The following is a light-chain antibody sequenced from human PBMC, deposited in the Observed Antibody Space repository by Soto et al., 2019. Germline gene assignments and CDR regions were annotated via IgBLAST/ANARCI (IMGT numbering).Light chain of an antibody. CDR1: SSDVGAYNF. J-gene: IGLJ2*01. V-gene: IGLV2-14*03. Sequence: QAVLTQPASVSGSPGQSIAISCTGTSSDVGAYNFVCWFQQHPGEAPKLMIYDVATRPSGISDRFSGSKSGNTASLTISGLQAEDEAHYYCSSYPSSGTLVFGGGTKLTVL. CDR2: DVA. CDR3: SSYPSSGTLV.